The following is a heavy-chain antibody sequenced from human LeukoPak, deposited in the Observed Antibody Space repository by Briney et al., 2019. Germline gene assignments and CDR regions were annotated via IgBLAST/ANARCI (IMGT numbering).Heavy chain of an antibody. Sequence: ASVTVSCTASGYTFTSYGISGVRQAPGQGREWMGWISAYYGNTNYAQKLQGRVTMTTDTSTSTGYMELRSMRSDDTAVYYCAREDSSGWYVWGQGTLVTVSS. J-gene: IGHJ4*02. CDR2: ISAYYGNT. CDR1: GYTFTSYG. V-gene: IGHV1-18*01. D-gene: IGHD6-19*01. CDR3: AREDSSGWYV.